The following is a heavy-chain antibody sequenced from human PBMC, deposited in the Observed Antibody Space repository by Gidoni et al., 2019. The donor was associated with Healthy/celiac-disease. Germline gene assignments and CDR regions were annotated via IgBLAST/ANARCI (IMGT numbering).Heavy chain of an antibody. CDR3: ARERGRWLQSPTGIDY. J-gene: IGHJ4*02. CDR2: IYTSGST. Sequence: QVQLQESGPGLVKPSQTLSLTCTVSGGSIISGSYYWSWIRQPAGKGLEWIGRIYTSGSTNYNPSLKSRVTISVDTSKNQFSLKLSSVTAADTAVYYCARERGRWLQSPTGIDYWGQGTLVTVSS. D-gene: IGHD5-12*01. V-gene: IGHV4-61*02. CDR1: GGSIISGSYY.